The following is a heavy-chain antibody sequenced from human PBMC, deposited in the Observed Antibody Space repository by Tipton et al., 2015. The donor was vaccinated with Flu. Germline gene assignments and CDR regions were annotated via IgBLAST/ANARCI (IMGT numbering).Heavy chain of an antibody. Sequence: AVSGFTFSRYGISWVRQAPGKGLEWVSGFSASGRTTYFADSVKGRFTISRDNFRNTLFLQMNGLRAEDTAVYYCAKVIPEKVAGLDSWGQGTLVTVSS. V-gene: IGHV3-23*01. CDR3: AKVIPEKVAGLDS. CDR2: FSASGRTT. J-gene: IGHJ4*02. D-gene: IGHD6-19*01. CDR1: GFTFSRYG.